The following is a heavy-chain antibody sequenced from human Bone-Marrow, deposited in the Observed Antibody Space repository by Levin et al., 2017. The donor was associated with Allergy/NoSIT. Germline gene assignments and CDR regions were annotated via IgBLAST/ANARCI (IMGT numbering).Heavy chain of an antibody. J-gene: IGHJ5*02. CDR1: GDTFNNYG. CDR3: VRWYNWNYGWFDP. CDR2: IVPLFDTA. Sequence: SVKVSCKVPGDTFNNYGITWVRQAPGQGPEWMGGIVPLFDTADYAQPFQDRVTFTADKSTSTAYMELNSLRSEDTAMYYCVRWYNWNYGWFDPWGQGTLVIVSS. V-gene: IGHV1-69*06. D-gene: IGHD1-1*01.